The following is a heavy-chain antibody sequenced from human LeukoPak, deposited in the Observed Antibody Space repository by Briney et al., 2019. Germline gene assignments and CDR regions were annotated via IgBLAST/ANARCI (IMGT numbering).Heavy chain of an antibody. D-gene: IGHD3-10*01. Sequence: GGSLRLSCAASGFTFSSYAMSWVRQAPGKGLEWVSAISGSGGSTYYADSVKGRFTISRDNSKNTLYLQMNSLRAEDTAVYYCAKDRGITMVRGVIIGQIDYWGQGTLATVSS. CDR2: ISGSGGST. CDR1: GFTFSSYA. V-gene: IGHV3-23*01. CDR3: AKDRGITMVRGVIIGQIDY. J-gene: IGHJ4*02.